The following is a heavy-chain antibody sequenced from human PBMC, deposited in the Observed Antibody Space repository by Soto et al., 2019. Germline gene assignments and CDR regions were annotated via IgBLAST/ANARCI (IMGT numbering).Heavy chain of an antibody. CDR3: AGGDYLNRSGYYYFQH. CDR2: SYSGNT. J-gene: IGHJ1*01. Sequence: SETLSLTCSVSGDSVTSGDYYWTISYSGNTAYNPSLSSRLTISLDTSKNHFSLKLHAATAADTAVYYCAGGDYLNRSGYYYFQHWGQGTPVTVSS. CDR1: GDSVTSGDYY. V-gene: IGHV4-30-4*01. D-gene: IGHD3-22*01.